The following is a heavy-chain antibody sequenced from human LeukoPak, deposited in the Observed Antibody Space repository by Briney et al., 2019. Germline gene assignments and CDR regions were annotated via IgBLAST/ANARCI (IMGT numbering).Heavy chain of an antibody. CDR3: IRNHYDSGFAFDI. Sequence: GGSLRLSCAASGFSLSSSAMHWVRQASGKGLEWVGRIRSKGNNYATTYGASVKGRFTIARDDAKNTAYLEMNSLKTEDTAVYYCIRNHYDSGFAFDIWGQGTMVTVAS. J-gene: IGHJ3*02. CDR2: IRSKGNNYAT. D-gene: IGHD3-22*01. V-gene: IGHV3-73*01. CDR1: GFSLSSSA.